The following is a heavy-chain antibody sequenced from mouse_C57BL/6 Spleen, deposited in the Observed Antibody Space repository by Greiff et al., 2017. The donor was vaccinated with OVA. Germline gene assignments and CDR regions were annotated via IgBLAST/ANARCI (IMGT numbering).Heavy chain of an antibody. Sequence: QVQLQQPGAELVRPGSSVKLSCKASGYTFTSYWMDWVKQRPGQGLEWIGNIYPSDSETHYNQKFKDKATLTVDKSSSTAYMQLSSLTSEDSAVYYCAREDGYLDYWGKGTTLTVSS. CDR1: GYTFTSYW. CDR2: IYPSDSET. D-gene: IGHD2-3*01. J-gene: IGHJ2*01. V-gene: IGHV1-61*01. CDR3: AREDGYLDY.